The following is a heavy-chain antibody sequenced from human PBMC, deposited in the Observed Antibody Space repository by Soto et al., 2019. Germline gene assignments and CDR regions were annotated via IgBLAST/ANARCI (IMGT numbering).Heavy chain of an antibody. J-gene: IGHJ4*02. CDR2: IWYDGSNK. V-gene: IGHV3-33*01. CDR1: GFTFSSYG. Sequence: QVQLVESGGGVVQPGRSLRLFCAASGFTFSSYGMHWVRQAPGKGLEWVAVIWYDGSNKYYADSVKGRFTISRDNSKNTLYLQMNSLRAEDTAVYYCARGGSKRIAVAGTLLDYWGQGTLVTVSS. CDR3: ARGGSKRIAVAGTLLDY. D-gene: IGHD6-19*01.